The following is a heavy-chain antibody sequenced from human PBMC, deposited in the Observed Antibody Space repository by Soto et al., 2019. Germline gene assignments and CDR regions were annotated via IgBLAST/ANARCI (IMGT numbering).Heavy chain of an antibody. CDR1: GFTFSSYA. D-gene: IGHD1-20*01. CDR3: AITGWAKRGGMDV. V-gene: IGHV3-23*01. Sequence: EVQLLESGGGLVQPGGSLRLSCAASGFTFSSYAMSWVRQAPGKGLEWVSAISGSGGSTYYAHSVKGRFTISRNNSKNTLYLQMNSLRAEDTAVYYCAITGWAKRGGMDVWGQGTTVTVSS. CDR2: ISGSGGST. J-gene: IGHJ6*02.